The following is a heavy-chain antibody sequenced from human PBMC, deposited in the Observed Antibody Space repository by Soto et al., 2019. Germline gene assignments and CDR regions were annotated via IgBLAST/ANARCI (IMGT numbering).Heavy chain of an antibody. Sequence: WGSLRLACACSVLTFASYVMTWVRQAPGKGLEWVSSISATGGSTYYAGSVKGRFTFSRDNSKNTLYLQMNSLRAEDTAIYYCATAEHPRRSIGFDYWGQGTLVTVSS. J-gene: IGHJ4*02. CDR1: VLTFASYV. CDR3: ATAEHPRRSIGFDY. V-gene: IGHV3-23*01. CDR2: ISATGGST. D-gene: IGHD3-16*02.